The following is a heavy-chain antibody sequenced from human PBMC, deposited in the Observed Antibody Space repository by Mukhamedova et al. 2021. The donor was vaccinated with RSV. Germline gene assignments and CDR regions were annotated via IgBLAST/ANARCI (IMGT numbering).Heavy chain of an antibody. CDR2: ISWDGGST. CDR3: AKDSIEQLPHKSFQFDY. V-gene: IGHV3-43*01. D-gene: IGHD2-2*01. Sequence: VSLISWDGGSTYYADSVKGRFTISRDNSKNSLYLQMNSLRTEDTALYYCAKDSIEQLPHKSFQFDYWGQGTLVTVSS. J-gene: IGHJ4*02.